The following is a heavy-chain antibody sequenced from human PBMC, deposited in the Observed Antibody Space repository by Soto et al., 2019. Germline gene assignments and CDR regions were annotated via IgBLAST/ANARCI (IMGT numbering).Heavy chain of an antibody. V-gene: IGHV4-30-4*01. CDR3: ARLAGGYNGYFDY. Sequence: LSPTFSVSGGSISRGDYYWSWIRQSPGTGLEWIGYIYYSGSTYYNPSLPALKSRVTISVDTSKNQISLKLTSVTAADTAVYYCARLAGGYNGYFDYWGQGALVTVSS. D-gene: IGHD1-1*01. CDR2: IYYSGST. J-gene: IGHJ4*02. CDR1: GGSISRGDYY.